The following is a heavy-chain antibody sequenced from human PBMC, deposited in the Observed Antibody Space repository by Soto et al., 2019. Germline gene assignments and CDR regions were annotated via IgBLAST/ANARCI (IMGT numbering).Heavy chain of an antibody. CDR1: GYSFPIYW. J-gene: IGHJ1*01. CDR3: ATELRHFQH. V-gene: IGHV5-51*01. D-gene: IGHD3-3*01. CDR2: IYPGDSDI. Sequence: PGESLKISCKGSGYSFPIYWIGWVRQMPGKGLEWMGIIYPGDSDIRYSPSLEGQVTISADKSISTAYLQWSSLKAPDTAMYYCATELRHFQHWGQGTLVTVSS.